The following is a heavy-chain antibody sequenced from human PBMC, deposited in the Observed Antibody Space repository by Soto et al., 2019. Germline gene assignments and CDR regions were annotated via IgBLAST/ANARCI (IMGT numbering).Heavy chain of an antibody. Sequence: EVQLLESGGGLVQPGGSLRLSCAASGFSFSTFEMSWVRQAPGRGLEWVSFISDDGSRTYYADAVKGRFTISRDNSKHTLYLQMNSLAAEDTDVYACVKGGWLDFWGQGTLVTVSS. CDR1: GFSFSTFE. CDR3: VKGGWLDF. CDR2: ISDDGSRT. V-gene: IGHV3-23*01. D-gene: IGHD3-16*01. J-gene: IGHJ5*01.